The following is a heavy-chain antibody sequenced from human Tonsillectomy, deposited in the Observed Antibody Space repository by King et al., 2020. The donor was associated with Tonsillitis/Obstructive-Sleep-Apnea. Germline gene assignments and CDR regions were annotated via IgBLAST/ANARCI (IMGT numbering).Heavy chain of an antibody. Sequence: VQLVESGGGLVKPGGSLRLSCAASGFTFSSFSMNWVRQAPGKGLEWVSSISSTGSYICYADSVKGRFTISRDNAKNSLFLQRDSLRPEDTAMYYCARDSDDAFDIWGQGTMVTVSS. CDR2: ISSTGSYI. V-gene: IGHV3-21*01. CDR1: GFTFSSFS. CDR3: ARDSDDAFDI. J-gene: IGHJ3*02.